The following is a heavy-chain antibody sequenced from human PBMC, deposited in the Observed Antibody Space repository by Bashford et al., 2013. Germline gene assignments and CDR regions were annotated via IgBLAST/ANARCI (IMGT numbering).Heavy chain of an antibody. CDR1: GYTFTGYY. CDR2: INPNSGGT. J-gene: IGHJ4*02. V-gene: IGHV1-2*02. Sequence: ASVKVSCKASGYTFTGYYMHWVRQAPGQGLEWMGWINPNSGGTNYAQKFQGRVTMTRDTSISTAYMELSRLRSDDTAVYYCARRVVGATNRLYFDYWAREPWSPSPQ. D-gene: IGHD1-26*01. CDR3: ARRVVGATNRLYFDY.